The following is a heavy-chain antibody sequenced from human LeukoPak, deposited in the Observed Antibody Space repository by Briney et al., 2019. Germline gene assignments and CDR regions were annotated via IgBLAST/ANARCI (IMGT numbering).Heavy chain of an antibody. CDR3: ARGVAGNYYHGMDV. CDR1: GVSFTNAW. CDR2: IYGGGDT. J-gene: IGHJ6*02. V-gene: IGHV3-53*01. D-gene: IGHD6-19*01. Sequence: GGSLRLSCADSGVSFTNAWMSWVRQAPGKGLEWVLVIYGGGDTYYTDSVKGRFTISIDNSKNTLYFQMNSLRAEDAAVYYCARGVAGNYYHGMDVWGQGTTVTVSS.